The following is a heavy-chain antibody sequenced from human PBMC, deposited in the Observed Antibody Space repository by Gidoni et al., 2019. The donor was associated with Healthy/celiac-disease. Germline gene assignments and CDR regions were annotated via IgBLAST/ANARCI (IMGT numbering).Heavy chain of an antibody. CDR1: W. D-gene: IGHD3-9*01. CDR3: ARGGLRYFDWLGNAFDI. V-gene: IGHV4-4*02. J-gene: IGHJ3*02. CDR2: IYHSGST. Sequence: WWSWVRQPPGKGLEWIGEIYHSGSTNYNPSLKSRVTISVDKSKNQFSLKLSSVTAADTAVYYCARGGLRYFDWLGNAFDIWGQGTMVTVSS.